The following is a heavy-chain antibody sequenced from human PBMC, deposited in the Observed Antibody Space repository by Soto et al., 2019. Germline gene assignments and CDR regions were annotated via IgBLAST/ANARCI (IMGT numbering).Heavy chain of an antibody. J-gene: IGHJ3*02. V-gene: IGHV1-18*01. CDR3: ARSVGYCSGGSCYSHDAFDI. D-gene: IGHD2-15*01. CDR2: ISAYNGNT. Sequence: ASVKVSCKASGYTFTSYGISWVRQAPGQGLEWMGWISAYNGNTNYAQKLQGRVTMTTDTSTSTAYMELRSLRSDDTAAYYCARSVGYCSGGSCYSHDAFDIWGQGTMVTVSS. CDR1: GYTFTSYG.